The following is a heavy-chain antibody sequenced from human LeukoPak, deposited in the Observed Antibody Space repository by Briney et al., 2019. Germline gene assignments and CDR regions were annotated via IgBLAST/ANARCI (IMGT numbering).Heavy chain of an antibody. V-gene: IGHV5-51*01. Sequence: GESLKISCKGSGYSFTSNWIALVRQMPGEGLEWMGIIYPTDSTTRYSPSFQGQVTISADKSINTAYLQWSSLKASDTAMYYCARHQRIERMRYFDLWGRGTLVTVSS. D-gene: IGHD1-1*01. CDR2: IYPTDSTT. J-gene: IGHJ2*01. CDR1: GYSFTSNW. CDR3: ARHQRIERMRYFDL.